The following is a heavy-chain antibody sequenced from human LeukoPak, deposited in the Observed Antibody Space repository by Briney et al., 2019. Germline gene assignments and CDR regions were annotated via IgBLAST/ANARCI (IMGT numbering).Heavy chain of an antibody. Sequence: SETLSLTCTVSGGSISNYYWSWIRQPPGKGLEWIGYIYYSGSTNYNPSLKSRVTISVDTSKNQFSLKLSSVTAADTAVYYCARHTFGSGSYLNWFDPWGQGHLVTVSS. V-gene: IGHV4-59*08. D-gene: IGHD3-10*01. CDR3: ARHTFGSGSYLNWFDP. CDR2: IYYSGST. CDR1: GGSISNYY. J-gene: IGHJ5*02.